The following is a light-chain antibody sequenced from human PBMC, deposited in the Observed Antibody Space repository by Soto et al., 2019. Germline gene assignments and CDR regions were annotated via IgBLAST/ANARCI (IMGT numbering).Light chain of an antibody. J-gene: IGLJ1*01. CDR2: EVS. Sequence: QSVLTQPASVSGSPGQSITISFTGTSSDVGAYNYVSWYQQHPGKAPKLMIYEVSYRPSGVSNRFSGSKSGNTASLTISGLQAEDEADYYCSSCTTSNTLVFGTGTKVTVL. CDR1: SSDVGAYNY. V-gene: IGLV2-14*01. CDR3: SSCTTSNTLV.